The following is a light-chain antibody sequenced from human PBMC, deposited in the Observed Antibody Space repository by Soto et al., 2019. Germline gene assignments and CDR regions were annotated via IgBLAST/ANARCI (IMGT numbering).Light chain of an antibody. CDR3: QQHGSSSYT. J-gene: IGKJ2*01. Sequence: EIVLTQSPGTLSLSPGESATLSCRASQSVTSTYLAWYQQKPGQAPRLLIYSISSRATGIPDRFSGSGSGTEFTLTISRLEPEDSAVYYCQQHGSSSYTFGQGTKLEI. V-gene: IGKV3-20*01. CDR2: SIS. CDR1: QSVTSTY.